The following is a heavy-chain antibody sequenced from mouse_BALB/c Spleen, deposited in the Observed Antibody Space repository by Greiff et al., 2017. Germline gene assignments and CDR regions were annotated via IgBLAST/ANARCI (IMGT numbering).Heavy chain of an antibody. CDR3: ATTVVATDYAMDY. J-gene: IGHJ4*01. CDR1: GYTFTSYW. CDR2: INPSTGYT. Sequence: QVQLKESGAELAKPGASVKMSCKASGYTFTSYWMHWVKQRPGQGLEWIGYINPSTGYTEYNQKFKDKATLTADKSSSTAYMQLSSLTSEDSAVYYCATTVVATDYAMDYWGQGTSVTVSS. V-gene: IGHV1-7*01. D-gene: IGHD1-1*01.